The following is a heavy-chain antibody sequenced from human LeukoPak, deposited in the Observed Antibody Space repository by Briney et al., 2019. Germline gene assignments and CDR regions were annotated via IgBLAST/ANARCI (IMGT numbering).Heavy chain of an antibody. V-gene: IGHV3-30*03. J-gene: IGHJ6*02. Sequence: GGSLRLSCAASGFTFSSYGMHWVRQAPGKGLEWVAVISYDGSNKNYADSVKGRFTISRGNSKNTLYLQMNSLRAEDTAVYYCARGGRTTWHGMDVWGQGTTVTVSS. CDR2: ISYDGSNK. D-gene: IGHD4-17*01. CDR3: ARGGRTTWHGMDV. CDR1: GFTFSSYG.